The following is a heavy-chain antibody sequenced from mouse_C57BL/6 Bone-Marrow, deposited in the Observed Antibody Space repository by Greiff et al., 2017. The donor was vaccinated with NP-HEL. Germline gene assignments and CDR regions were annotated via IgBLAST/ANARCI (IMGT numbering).Heavy chain of an antibody. CDR1: GYTFTSYW. Sequence: QVQLKQPGAELVMPGASVKLSCKASGYTFTSYWMHWVKQRPGQGLEWIGEIDPSDSYTNYNQKFKGKSTLTVDKSSSTAYMQLSSLTSEDSAVYYCARTFYYGKRVYAMDYWGQGTSVTVSS. CDR2: IDPSDSYT. V-gene: IGHV1-69*01. D-gene: IGHD2-1*01. J-gene: IGHJ4*01. CDR3: ARTFYYGKRVYAMDY.